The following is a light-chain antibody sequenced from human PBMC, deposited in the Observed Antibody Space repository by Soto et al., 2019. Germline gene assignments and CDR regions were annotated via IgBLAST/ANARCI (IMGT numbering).Light chain of an antibody. CDR3: VSYTSSTTYV. CDR1: SSDVGGSNF. V-gene: IGLV2-14*03. J-gene: IGLJ1*01. Sequence: QSALTQPASVSDSPGQSITISCTGTSSDVGGSNFVSWYQQHPGKPPKLIIYVVANRPSGVSNRFSGSKSGSTASLIISRLQTEDEADYYCVSYTSSTTYVFGTGTKLTVL. CDR2: VVA.